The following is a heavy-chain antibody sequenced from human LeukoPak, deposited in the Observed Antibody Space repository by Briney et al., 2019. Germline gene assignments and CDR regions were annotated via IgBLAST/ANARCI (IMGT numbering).Heavy chain of an antibody. CDR2: ISYDGSNK. J-gene: IGHJ6*02. Sequence: GGSLRLSCAASGFMFTGYWMSWVRQAPGKGLEWVAVISYDGSNKYYADSVKGRFTISRDNSKNTLYLQMNSLRAEDTAVYYCAGTGVVVPAASYYYYYGMDVWGQGTTVTVSS. CDR1: GFMFTGYW. D-gene: IGHD2-2*01. V-gene: IGHV3-30*03. CDR3: AGTGVVVPAASYYYYYGMDV.